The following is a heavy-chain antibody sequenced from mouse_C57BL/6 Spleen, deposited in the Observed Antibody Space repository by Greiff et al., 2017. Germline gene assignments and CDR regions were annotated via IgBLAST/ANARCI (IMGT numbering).Heavy chain of an antibody. CDR2: IDPETGGT. J-gene: IGHJ2*01. CDR3: TRRGTGTLFDY. CDR1: GYTFTDYE. Sequence: LVESGAELVRPGASVTLSCKASGYTFTDYEMHWVKQTPVHGLEWIGAIDPETGGTAYNQKFKGKAILTADKSSSTAYMELRSLTSEDSAVYYCTRRGTGTLFDYWGQGTTLTVSS. V-gene: IGHV1-15*01. D-gene: IGHD4-1*01.